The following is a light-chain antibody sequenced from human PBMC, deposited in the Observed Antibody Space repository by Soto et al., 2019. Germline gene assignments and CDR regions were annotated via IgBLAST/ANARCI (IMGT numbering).Light chain of an antibody. J-gene: IGLJ2*01. CDR2: DNG. Sequence: QSVLTQPPSVSAAPGQKVTISCSGSSSNIGSNYVSWYQQLPGTAPKLLIYDNGKRPSGIPDRFSGSQSGTSATLGITGLQTGDDADYYCGTWDNSLSAVFGGGIKVTVL. V-gene: IGLV1-51*01. CDR1: SSNIGSNY. CDR3: GTWDNSLSAV.